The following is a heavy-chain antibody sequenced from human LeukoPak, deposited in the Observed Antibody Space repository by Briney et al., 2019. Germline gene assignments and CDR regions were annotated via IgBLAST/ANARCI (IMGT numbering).Heavy chain of an antibody. Sequence: GGSLRLSCAVSGFTVSSNYMTWVRQAPGKGLEWVSVIYSGGSIYYADSVKGRFTISRDISKNTVDLQLNSLRAEDTAVYYCARSYDYWGQGTLVTVSS. J-gene: IGHJ4*02. V-gene: IGHV3-53*01. CDR1: GFTVSSNY. CDR2: IYSGGSI. CDR3: ARSYDY.